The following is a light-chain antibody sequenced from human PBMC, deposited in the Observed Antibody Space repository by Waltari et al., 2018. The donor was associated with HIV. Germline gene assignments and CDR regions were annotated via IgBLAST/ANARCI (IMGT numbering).Light chain of an antibody. J-gene: IGLJ1*01. CDR3: SSYSRTSTFV. V-gene: IGLV2-14*03. Sequence: QSALTQPASVSGSPGQSITISCTGTRSDIGDYDFVAWYQQTPGKAPKLMIYDVIQRPSGVSFRFSGSKSGNTASLTISGLQAEDEADYYCSSYSRTSTFVFGTGTKVTVL. CDR1: RSDIGDYDF. CDR2: DVI.